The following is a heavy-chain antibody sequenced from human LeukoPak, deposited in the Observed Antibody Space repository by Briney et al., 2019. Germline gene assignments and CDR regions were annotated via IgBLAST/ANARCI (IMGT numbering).Heavy chain of an antibody. CDR1: GFTFSSYE. V-gene: IGHV3-48*03. CDR3: ARAELAHWGYYFDY. Sequence: GGSLRLSCAASGFTFSSYEMNWVRQAPGKGLEWVLYISSSGSTIYYADSVKGRFTISGDNAKNSLYLQMNSLRAEDTAVYYCARAELAHWGYYFDYWGQGTLVTVSS. CDR2: ISSSGSTI. D-gene: IGHD3-16*01. J-gene: IGHJ4*02.